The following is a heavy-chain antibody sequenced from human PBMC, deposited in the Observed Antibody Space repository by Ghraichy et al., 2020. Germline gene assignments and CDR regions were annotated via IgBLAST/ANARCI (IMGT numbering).Heavy chain of an antibody. Sequence: SLNISCEASGFTFSSYNLNWVRQAPGKGPEWISYISSSSRFISYADSVKGRFTVSRDNAKSSLYLQMNSLRDEDTAVYYCARASAVVRYYYYDAMDVWGQGTTVTVSS. D-gene: IGHD4-23*01. J-gene: IGHJ6*02. V-gene: IGHV3-48*02. CDR2: ISSSSRFI. CDR3: ARASAVVRYYYYDAMDV. CDR1: GFTFSSYN.